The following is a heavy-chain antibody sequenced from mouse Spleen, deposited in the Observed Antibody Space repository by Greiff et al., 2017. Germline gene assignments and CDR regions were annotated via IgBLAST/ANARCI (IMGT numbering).Heavy chain of an antibody. CDR1: GYTFTSYW. CDR3: VIKRDFYY. Sequence: VQLQQPGAELVKPGASVKLSCKASGYTFTSYWMQWVKQRPGQGLEWIGEIDPSDSYTNYNQKFKGKATLTVDTSSSTAYMKLSSLTYEDSAVSYCVIKRDFYYWGQGTTLTVSS. V-gene: IGHV1-50*01. J-gene: IGHJ2*01. CDR2: IDPSDSYT.